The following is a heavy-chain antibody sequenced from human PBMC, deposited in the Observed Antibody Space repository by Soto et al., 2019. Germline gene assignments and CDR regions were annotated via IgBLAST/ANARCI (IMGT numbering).Heavy chain of an antibody. D-gene: IGHD6-19*01. CDR1: GFSISTDSAA. V-gene: IGHV6-1*01. Sequence: PSQTLPLTCAISGFSISTDSAAWNWIRQSPSRGLEWLGRTYYRSGWSREYAVSVRGRITINPDTSKNQFSLQLNSVTPEDTAVYFCARAYSSGWFSYFDFWGQGTLVTVSS. J-gene: IGHJ4*02. CDR3: ARAYSSGWFSYFDF. CDR2: TYYRSGWSR.